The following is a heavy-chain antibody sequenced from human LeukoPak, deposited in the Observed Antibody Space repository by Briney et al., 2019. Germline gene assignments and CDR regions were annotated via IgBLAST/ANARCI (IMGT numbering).Heavy chain of an antibody. CDR1: GFTFSSYA. J-gene: IGHJ4*02. CDR3: ARSKQYFFDY. D-gene: IGHD4-11*01. Sequence: GGSLRLSCAASGFTFSSYAMHWVRQAPGKGLEWVAVISYDGSNKYYADSVKGRFTISRDNSKNTLYLQMNTLRAEDTAVYYCARSKQYFFDYWGQGTLVTVSS. CDR2: ISYDGSNK. V-gene: IGHV3-30-3*01.